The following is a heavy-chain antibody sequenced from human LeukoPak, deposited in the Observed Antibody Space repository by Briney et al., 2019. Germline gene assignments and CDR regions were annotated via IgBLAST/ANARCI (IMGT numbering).Heavy chain of an antibody. CDR3: AISVTRRRLDWFIDL. V-gene: IGHV3-11*04. CDR1: GFTFRHYY. D-gene: IGHD4-17*01. J-gene: IGHJ2*01. CDR2: IISSSVTI. Sequence: GGALRLSFAASGFTFRHYYMSWIRQAPGKGLEAISYIISSSVTIHYEDAVKGRFTISRDNAQHSLYLQMDSLSVEDTAVYSCAISVTRRRLDWFIDLWGRGTLVSVSS.